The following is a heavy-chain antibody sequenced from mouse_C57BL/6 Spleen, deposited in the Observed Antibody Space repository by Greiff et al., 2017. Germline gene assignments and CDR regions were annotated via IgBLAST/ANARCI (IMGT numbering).Heavy chain of an antibody. D-gene: IGHD2-2*01. CDR2: ISSGSSTI. CDR1: GFTFSDYG. CDR3: ARRAVNYAMDY. V-gene: IGHV5-17*01. J-gene: IGHJ4*01. Sequence: EVQLVESGGGLVKPGGSLKLSCAASGFTFSDYGMHWVRQAPERGLEWVAYISSGSSTIYYADTVKGRFTISRDNDKNTLFLQMTSLRSEDTAMYYCARRAVNYAMDYWGQGTSVTVSA.